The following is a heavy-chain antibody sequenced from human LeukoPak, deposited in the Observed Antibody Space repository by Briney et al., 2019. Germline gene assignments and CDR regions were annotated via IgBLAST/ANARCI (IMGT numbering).Heavy chain of an antibody. Sequence: SETLSLTCTVSGGSVSSSSYYWGWISQPPGKGLEWIGSIYYSGSTYYNPSLKSRVTISVDTSKNQFSLKLSSVTAADTAVYYCARDSEWLVEGWFDPWGQGTLVTVSS. CDR2: IYYSGST. D-gene: IGHD6-19*01. CDR1: GGSVSSSSYY. CDR3: ARDSEWLVEGWFDP. J-gene: IGHJ5*02. V-gene: IGHV4-39*07.